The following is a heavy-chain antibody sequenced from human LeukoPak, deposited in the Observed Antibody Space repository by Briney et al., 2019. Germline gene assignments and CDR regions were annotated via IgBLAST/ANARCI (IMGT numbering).Heavy chain of an antibody. J-gene: IGHJ5*02. CDR2: IHHNWNT. Sequence: PSETLSLTCLVSGDSISTSSYYWGWIRQPPGKGLEWIASIHHNWNTYYNPSFKSRVIVSLDKSKNQFSLILRSVTAADTAVYYCATDRGYYDTIGYTYNWFDPWGQGTLVTVSS. CDR3: ATDRGYYDTIGYTYNWFDP. D-gene: IGHD3-22*01. CDR1: GDSISTSSYY. V-gene: IGHV4-39*07.